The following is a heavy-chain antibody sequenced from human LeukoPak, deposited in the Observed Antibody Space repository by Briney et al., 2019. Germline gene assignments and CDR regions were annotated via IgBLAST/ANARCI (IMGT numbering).Heavy chain of an antibody. Sequence: ASVKVSCKPSGYTFTVNYLHWVRQAPGQGLEWVGWMNPNSGVTGYAQNFQGRATMTRETSISTAYMELSSLTSDDTAVYYCTRGAGTSWFDYWGQGSLVTVSS. D-gene: IGHD2-2*01. J-gene: IGHJ4*02. CDR3: TRGAGTSWFDY. CDR2: MNPNSGVT. CDR1: GYTFTVNY. V-gene: IGHV1-2*02.